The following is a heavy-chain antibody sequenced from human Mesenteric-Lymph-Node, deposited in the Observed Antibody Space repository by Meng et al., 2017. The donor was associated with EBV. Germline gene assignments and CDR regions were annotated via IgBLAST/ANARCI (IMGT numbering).Heavy chain of an antibody. CDR1: GGSITTYNW. V-gene: IGHV4-4*02. CDR2: VFHSGTT. J-gene: IGHJ5*02. CDR3: AKANSSGRSSWFDP. D-gene: IGHD3-10*01. Sequence: GELQGSGPGLVKPSGTLSLTCAVSGGSITTYNWWSWVRQPPGKGLEWIGEVFHSGTTNSNASLRSRLTISVDKSKNQFSLKLTSVTAADTAVYYCAKANSSGRSSWFDPWGQGTLVTASS.